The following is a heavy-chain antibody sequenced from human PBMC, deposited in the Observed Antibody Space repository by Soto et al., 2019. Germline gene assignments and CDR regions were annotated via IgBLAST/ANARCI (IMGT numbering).Heavy chain of an antibody. CDR3: AKDINLPYYYCSGSYPQLSFDI. J-gene: IGHJ3*02. D-gene: IGHD3-10*01. CDR2: LSGSGGST. V-gene: IGHV3-23*01. CDR1: GFTFSTYS. Sequence: PGASPRPSCSASGFTFSTYSLRWVRLAPGQGVEWVSALSGSGGSTCYEDSVKGRFNISRDNSQNTLYLQMNSLRAEDTAVYYCAKDINLPYYYCSGSYPQLSFDIWDLGTM.